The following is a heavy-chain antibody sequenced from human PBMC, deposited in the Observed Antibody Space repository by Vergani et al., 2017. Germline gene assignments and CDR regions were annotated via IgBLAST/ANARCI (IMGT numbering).Heavy chain of an antibody. Sequence: QLQLQESGPGLVKPSETLSLTCTVSGGSISSSSYYWGWIRQPPGKGLEWIGSIYYSGSTYYNPSLKSRVTISVDTSKNQFSLKLSSVTAADTAVYYCARDLYDFWSGYYIRETIYYYYGMDVWGQGTTVTVSS. CDR3: ARDLYDFWSGYYIRETIYYYYGMDV. D-gene: IGHD3-3*01. CDR1: GGSISSSSYY. J-gene: IGHJ6*02. V-gene: IGHV4-39*02. CDR2: IYYSGST.